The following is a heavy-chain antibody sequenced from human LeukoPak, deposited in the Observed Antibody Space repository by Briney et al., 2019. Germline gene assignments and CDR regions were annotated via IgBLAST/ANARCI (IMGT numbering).Heavy chain of an antibody. CDR3: ARAAPGDCSGGSCYSEYNWFDP. J-gene: IGHJ5*02. D-gene: IGHD2-15*01. V-gene: IGHV1-3*01. CDR1: GYTFTSYA. CDR2: INAGNGNT. Sequence: ASVKVSCKASGYTFTSYAMHWVRQAPGQRLEWMGWINAGNGNTKYSQKFQGRVTTTRDTSASTAYMELSSLRSEDTAVYYCARAAPGDCSGGSCYSEYNWFDPWGQGTLVTVSS.